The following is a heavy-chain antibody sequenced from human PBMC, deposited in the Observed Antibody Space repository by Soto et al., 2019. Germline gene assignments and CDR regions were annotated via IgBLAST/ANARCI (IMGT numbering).Heavy chain of an antibody. V-gene: IGHV1-69*13. D-gene: IGHD3-22*01. Sequence: VASVKVSCKASGGTFSSYAISWVRQAPGQGLEWMGGIIPIFGTANYAQKFQGRVTITADESTSTAYMELSSLRSEDTAVYYCARNNYYDSSGYWVYWGQGTLVTVSS. CDR3: ARNNYYDSSGYWVY. J-gene: IGHJ4*02. CDR2: IIPIFGTA. CDR1: GGTFSSYA.